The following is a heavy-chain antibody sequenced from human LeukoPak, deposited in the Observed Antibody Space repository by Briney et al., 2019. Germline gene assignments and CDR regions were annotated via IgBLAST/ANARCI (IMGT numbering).Heavy chain of an antibody. Sequence: PGGSLRLSCAASGFTFSSYAMSWVRQAPGKGLEWVAFIRYDGSNKYYADSVKGRFTISRDNSKNTLYLQMNSLRAEDTAVYYCAKTPTIKPSYYYYYYYMDVWGKGTTVTVSS. CDR3: AKTPTIKPSYYYYYYYMDV. J-gene: IGHJ6*03. D-gene: IGHD5-12*01. V-gene: IGHV3-30*02. CDR1: GFTFSSYA. CDR2: IRYDGSNK.